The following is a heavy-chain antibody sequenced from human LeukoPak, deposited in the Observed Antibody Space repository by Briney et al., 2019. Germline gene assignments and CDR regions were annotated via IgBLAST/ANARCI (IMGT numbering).Heavy chain of an antibody. CDR1: GGTFSSYA. Sequence: ASVKVSCKASGGTFSSYAISWVRQAPGQGLEWMGGIIPIFGTANYAQKFQGRVTITADESTSTAYMELSSLRAEDTAVYYCARDNSGYFDYWGQGTLVTVSS. V-gene: IGHV1-69*13. CDR2: IIPIFGTA. CDR3: ARDNSGYFDY. D-gene: IGHD6-19*01. J-gene: IGHJ4*02.